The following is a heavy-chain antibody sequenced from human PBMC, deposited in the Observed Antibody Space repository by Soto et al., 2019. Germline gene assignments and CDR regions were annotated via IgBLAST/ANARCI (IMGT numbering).Heavy chain of an antibody. J-gene: IGHJ3*02. CDR1: GYTVTTHY. V-gene: IGHV1-46*01. D-gene: IGHD6-19*01. CDR3: ARGGEGGVAGSAAFDM. CDR2: INPGSGAA. Sequence: QVQLVQSGAEVKKPGASVKISCTASGYTVTTHYMHWVRQAPGRGLEWRGAINPGSGAAKYTQTVPARVSMTGDTSTNTLYMEMSALRSEDTAVFSCARGGEGGVAGSAAFDMWGQWTMVTVSS.